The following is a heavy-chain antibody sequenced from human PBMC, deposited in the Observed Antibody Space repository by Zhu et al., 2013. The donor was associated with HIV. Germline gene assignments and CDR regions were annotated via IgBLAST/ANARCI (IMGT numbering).Heavy chain of an antibody. CDR3: ARWIVGATTGDAAFDM. J-gene: IGHJ3*02. CDR2: IIPIFGTA. D-gene: IGHD1-26*01. CDR1: GGTFSSYS. Sequence: QVQLAQSGAEMKKPGSSVKVSCKASGGTFSSYSISWVRQAPGQGLEWMGGIIPIFGTANYAQKFQGRVAITADESTTTAYMELRSLRSEDTAVYYCARWIVGATTGDAAFDMWVQGTMVTVSS. V-gene: IGHV1-69*01.